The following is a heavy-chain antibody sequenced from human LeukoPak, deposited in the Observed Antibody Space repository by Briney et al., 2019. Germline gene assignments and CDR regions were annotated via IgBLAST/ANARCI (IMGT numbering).Heavy chain of an antibody. CDR3: ARKEDGDSSGYYFSPHFDY. D-gene: IGHD3-22*01. CDR2: TNWNGGST. J-gene: IGHJ4*02. CDR1: GFTFDDYG. Sequence: GGSLRLSCAASGFTFDDYGMSWVRQAPGKGLEWVSGTNWNGGSTGYADSVKGRFTISRDNAKNSLYLQMNSLRAEDTALYYCARKEDGDSSGYYFSPHFDYWGQGTLVTVSS. V-gene: IGHV3-20*04.